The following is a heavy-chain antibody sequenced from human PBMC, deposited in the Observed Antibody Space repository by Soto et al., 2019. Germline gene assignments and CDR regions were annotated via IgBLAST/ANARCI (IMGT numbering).Heavy chain of an antibody. CDR1: GFNFSSYA. D-gene: IGHD1-26*01. Sequence: PGGSLRLSCAASGFNFSSYAMTWVRQAPGKGLEWVSVISGSGRTTYFADSVKGRFTISRDNSNNTMFLQMNSLRAEDTAVYYCAKGRYSASYFSILDCWGQGT. V-gene: IGHV3-23*01. J-gene: IGHJ4*02. CDR2: ISGSGRTT. CDR3: AKGRYSASYFSILDC.